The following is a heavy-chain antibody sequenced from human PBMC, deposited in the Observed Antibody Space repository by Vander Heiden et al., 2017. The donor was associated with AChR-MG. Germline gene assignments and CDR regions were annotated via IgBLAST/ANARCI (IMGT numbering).Heavy chain of an antibody. J-gene: IGHJ4*02. D-gene: IGHD1-7*01. CDR1: GFTFSSYS. CDR3: ARALELPPNIDY. Sequence: EVQLVESGGGLVKPGGSLRLSCAASGFTFSSYSMNWVRQAPGKGLEWVSSISSSSSYIYYADSVKGRFTISRDNAKNSLYLQMNSLRAEDTAVYYCARALELPPNIDYWGQGTLVTVSS. V-gene: IGHV3-21*01. CDR2: ISSSSSYI.